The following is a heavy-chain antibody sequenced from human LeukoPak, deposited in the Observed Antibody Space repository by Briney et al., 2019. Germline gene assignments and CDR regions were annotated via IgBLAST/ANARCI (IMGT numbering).Heavy chain of an antibody. J-gene: IGHJ4*02. Sequence: PLETLSLTCTVSGDSIDSYYWSWIRQPPGEGLQWIGYVFYSGPTNYDASLKSRVAISVDRSNNQFSLKLTSVSAADTAVYYCAGRSARYFDSWGQGTPVTVSS. V-gene: IGHV4-59*01. CDR2: VFYSGPT. CDR3: AGRSARYFDS. D-gene: IGHD1-26*01. CDR1: GDSIDSYY.